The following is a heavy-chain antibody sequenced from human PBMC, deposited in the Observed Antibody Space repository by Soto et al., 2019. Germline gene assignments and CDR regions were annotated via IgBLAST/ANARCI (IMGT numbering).Heavy chain of an antibody. CDR2: INPNSGNT. CDR3: ARDLRGYSNWFAP. J-gene: IGHJ5*02. V-gene: IGHV1-2*02. D-gene: IGHD3-22*01. CDR1: GYTFSDYY. Sequence: QVQVEQSGAEVKKPGASVKVSCKTSGYTFSDYYMHWVRQAPGQGLEWMGWINPNSGNTDYAQKLRGRVTMTRDTSITTGYMELTSLRSDDTAIYYCARDLRGYSNWFAPWGQGTLVTVSS.